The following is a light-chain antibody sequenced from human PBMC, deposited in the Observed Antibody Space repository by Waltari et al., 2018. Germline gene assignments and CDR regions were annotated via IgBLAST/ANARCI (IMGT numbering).Light chain of an antibody. V-gene: IGKV3-11*01. CDR3: QQRSRWPLT. J-gene: IGKJ4*01. Sequence: EIVLTQSPVTLSVSPGERVTLSCRASQSIDFHLAWYQQRPGQAPRLVISDASYRATGIPARFSGSGSGTDFTLTISSLEPEDIATYYCQQRSRWPLTFGGGTKVEF. CDR1: QSIDFH. CDR2: DAS.